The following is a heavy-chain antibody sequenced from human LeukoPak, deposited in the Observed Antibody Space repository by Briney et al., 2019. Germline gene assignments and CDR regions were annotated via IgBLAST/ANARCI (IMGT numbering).Heavy chain of an antibody. Sequence: ASVRVSCKASGYTFSNFGINWVRQAPGQGLEWMGWISGNNDNPNYGQKFQGRFTATTDSSTNTAYMELTNLRFDDTAVYYCARDGTSTDDYWGQGTLVTVSS. V-gene: IGHV1-18*01. CDR1: GYTFSNFG. J-gene: IGHJ4*02. CDR2: ISGNNDNP. D-gene: IGHD2-2*01. CDR3: ARDGTSTDDY.